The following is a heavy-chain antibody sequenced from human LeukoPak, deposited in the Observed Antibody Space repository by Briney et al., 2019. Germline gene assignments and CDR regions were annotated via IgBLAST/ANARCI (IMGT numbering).Heavy chain of an antibody. J-gene: IGHJ4*02. CDR2: IRSKANSYAT. Sequence: GGSLRLSCAASGFTFSGSAMHWVRQASGKGLEWIGRIRSKANSYATAYAASVKGRFTISRDDSKNTAYLQMNSLKTEDTAVYYCTSLYGSGSYYLDYWGQGTLVTVSS. CDR1: GFTFSGSA. D-gene: IGHD3-10*01. CDR3: TSLYGSGSYYLDY. V-gene: IGHV3-73*01.